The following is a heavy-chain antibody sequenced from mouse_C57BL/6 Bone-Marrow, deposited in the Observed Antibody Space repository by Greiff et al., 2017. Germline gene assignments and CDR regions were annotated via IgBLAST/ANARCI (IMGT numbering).Heavy chain of an antibody. Sequence: VQLQQSGAELVRPGASVKLSCTASGFNIKDDYMHWVKQRPEQGLEWIGWIDPENGDTEYASKFQAKATITADTSSNTAYLQLSSLTSEDTAVYYCTSDGKTWFAYWGQGTLVTVSA. V-gene: IGHV14-4*01. CDR1: GFNIKDDY. D-gene: IGHD2-1*01. J-gene: IGHJ3*01. CDR3: TSDGKTWFAY. CDR2: IDPENGDT.